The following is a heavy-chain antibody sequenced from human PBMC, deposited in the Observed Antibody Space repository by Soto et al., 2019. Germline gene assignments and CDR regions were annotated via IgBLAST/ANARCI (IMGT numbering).Heavy chain of an antibody. CDR1: GYTFTSYG. V-gene: IGHV1-18*01. CDR3: ARVAVTQQLDRGVCAFDI. J-gene: IGHJ3*02. CDR2: ISAYNGNT. D-gene: IGHD6-13*01. Sequence: ASVKVSCKASGYTFTSYGISWVRQAPGQGLEWMGWISAYNGNTNYAQKLQGRVTMTTDTSTSTAYMELRSLRSDDTAVYYCARVAVTQQLDRGVCAFDIWGQGTMVTVSS.